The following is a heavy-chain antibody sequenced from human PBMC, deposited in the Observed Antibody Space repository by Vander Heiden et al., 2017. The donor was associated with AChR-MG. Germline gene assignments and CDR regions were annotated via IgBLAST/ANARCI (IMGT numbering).Heavy chain of an antibody. V-gene: IGHV1-69*01. CDR1: GGTFSSYA. J-gene: IGHJ4*02. CDR2: IIPIFGTA. Sequence: QVQLVQSGAEVKKPGSSVKVSCKASGGTFSSYAISWVRQAPGQGFEWMGGIIPIFGTANYAQKFQGRVTITADEPTSTAYMELSSLRSEDTAVYYCARDHCSGGSCYAAPWGQGTLVTVSS. D-gene: IGHD2-15*01. CDR3: ARDHCSGGSCYAAP.